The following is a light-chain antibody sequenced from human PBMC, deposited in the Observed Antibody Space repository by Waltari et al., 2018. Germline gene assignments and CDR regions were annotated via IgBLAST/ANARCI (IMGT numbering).Light chain of an antibody. CDR2: DVN. CDR3: SSFVXANXLAWV. J-gene: IGLJ3*02. Sequence: HSALTQPASVSGSPGQTVTISCTGTSSDSGRYNYVAWYQHHPDKAPKLIIYDVNNRPSGIADGXXASKXGDTASLXISGXXAEDEAXYXCSSFVXANXLAWVFGGGTKVT. V-gene: IGLV2-14*03. CDR1: SSDSGRYNY.